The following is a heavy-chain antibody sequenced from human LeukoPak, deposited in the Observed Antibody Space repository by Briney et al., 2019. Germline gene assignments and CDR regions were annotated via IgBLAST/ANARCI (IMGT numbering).Heavy chain of an antibody. D-gene: IGHD1-26*01. J-gene: IGHJ5*02. CDR2: ISGSDPTV. Sequence: QPGGSLRLSCVASGFTFRTYEMNWVRQAPGKGLEWVSYISGSDPTVYYVDSVRGRFTISRDNAKNSLYLQMNSLRAEDTAVYYCARDKIGYYRWFDPWGQGTLVTVSS. CDR1: GFTFRTYE. CDR3: ARDKIGYYRWFDP. V-gene: IGHV3-48*03.